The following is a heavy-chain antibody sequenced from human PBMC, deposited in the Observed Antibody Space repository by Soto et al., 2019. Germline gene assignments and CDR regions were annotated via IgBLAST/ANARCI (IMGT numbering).Heavy chain of an antibody. J-gene: IGHJ6*02. CDR3: TKTPPAFTRLNGMDV. CDR2: IKSKTDGGTT. D-gene: IGHD3-3*01. V-gene: IGHV3-15*07. CDR1: GFTFSNAW. Sequence: GGSLRLSCAASGFTFSNAWMNWVRQAPGKGLEWVGRIKSKTDGGTTDYAAPVKGRFTISRDGSKNTLYLQMNSLKTEDTAVYYCTKTPPAFTRLNGMDVWGQGTTVTVSS.